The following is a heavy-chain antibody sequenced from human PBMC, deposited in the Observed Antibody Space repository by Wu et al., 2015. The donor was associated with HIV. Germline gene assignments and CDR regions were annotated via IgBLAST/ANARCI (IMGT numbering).Heavy chain of an antibody. Sequence: QVQLVQSGAEVKKPGASVEVSCKASGYTFTAYYIHWVRQAPGQGLEWMGWINPNSGGTKYAQKLQGRVTMTGDTSSNTAYMEVSRLTSDDTAVYYCARLAVTGRSWFDPWGQGTLVTVSS. CDR1: GYTFTAYY. D-gene: IGHD6-19*01. V-gene: IGHV1-2*02. CDR3: ARLAVTGRSWFDP. J-gene: IGHJ5*02. CDR2: INPNSGGT.